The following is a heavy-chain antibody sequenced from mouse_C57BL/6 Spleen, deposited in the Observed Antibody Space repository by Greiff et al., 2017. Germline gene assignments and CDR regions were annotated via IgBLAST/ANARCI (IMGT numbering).Heavy chain of an antibody. CDR2: IYPRDGSN. CDR3: ARESIYCGNYSWFAY. Sequence: QVQLKQSGPELVKPGASVKLSCKASGYTFTSYDINWVKQRPGQGLEWIGWIYPRDGSNKYNAKFKGQATLTVDTSSSAAYMELHSLTSEDSAVYCCARESIYCGNYSWFAYWGQGTLVTVSA. D-gene: IGHD2-1*01. CDR1: GYTFTSYD. V-gene: IGHV1-85*01. J-gene: IGHJ3*01.